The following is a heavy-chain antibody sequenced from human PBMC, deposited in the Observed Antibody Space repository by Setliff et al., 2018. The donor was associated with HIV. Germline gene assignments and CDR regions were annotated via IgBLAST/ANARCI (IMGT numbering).Heavy chain of an antibody. V-gene: IGHV3-7*03. CDR1: GFTFSDNG. Sequence: GGSLRLSCVASGFTFSDNGMVWVRQAPGKGLEWVANINQDGSEKNYVDSVKGRFTISRDNANNLLFLQMNNLRDEDTAVYYCASFYGDYGYWGHGTQVTVSS. J-gene: IGHJ4*01. CDR3: ASFYGDYGY. D-gene: IGHD3-10*01. CDR2: INQDGSEK.